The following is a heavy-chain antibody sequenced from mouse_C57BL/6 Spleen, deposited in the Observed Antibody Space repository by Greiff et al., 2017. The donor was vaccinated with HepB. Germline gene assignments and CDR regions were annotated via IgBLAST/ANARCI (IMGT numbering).Heavy chain of an antibody. J-gene: IGHJ1*03. CDR2: INPNNGGT. Sequence: EVQLQQSGPELVKPGASVKISCKASGYTFTDYYMNWVKQSHGKSLEWIGDINPNNGGTSYNQKFKGKATLTVDKSSSTAYMELRSLTSEDSAVYYCARNLLGSSYRYFDVWGTGTTVTVSS. V-gene: IGHV1-26*01. D-gene: IGHD1-1*01. CDR1: GYTFTDYY. CDR3: ARNLLGSSYRYFDV.